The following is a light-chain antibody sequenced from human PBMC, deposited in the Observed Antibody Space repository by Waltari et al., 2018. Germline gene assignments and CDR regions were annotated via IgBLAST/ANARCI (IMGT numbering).Light chain of an antibody. V-gene: IGKV1-5*03. Sequence: DIQMTQSPSSLSASVGDRVTITCRASQSISNWLAWYQQKPGKAPILLIYKASILKSGVPSRFSGSGSGTQFTLTISSLQPGDFATYYCQQYNTYSSFGQGTTLEIK. CDR2: KAS. J-gene: IGKJ2*01. CDR1: QSISNW. CDR3: QQYNTYSS.